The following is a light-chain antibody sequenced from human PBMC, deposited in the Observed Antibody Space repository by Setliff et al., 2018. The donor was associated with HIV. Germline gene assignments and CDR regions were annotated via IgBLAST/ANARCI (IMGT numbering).Light chain of an antibody. CDR1: SSDFGSYNL. CDR3: CSSAGTYTYV. Sequence: QSALTQPASVSGSPGQSITISCTGTSSDFGSYNLVSWYQQHPGKAPKLLIYEVTKRPSEISNRFSGSKSGNTASLTISGLQAEDEADYYCCSSAGTYTYVFGTGTKVTVL. J-gene: IGLJ1*01. CDR2: EVT. V-gene: IGLV2-23*02.